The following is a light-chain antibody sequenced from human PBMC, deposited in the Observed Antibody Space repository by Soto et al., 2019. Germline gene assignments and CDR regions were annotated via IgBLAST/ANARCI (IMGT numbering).Light chain of an antibody. CDR3: QQSYSTPPVT. CDR2: AAS. Sequence: DIQMTQSPSSLSASVGDRVTITCQASQNINNYLNWYQQKPGKAPKLLIYAASSLQSGVPSRFSGSGSGTDFTLTISSLQPEDFATYYCQQSYSTPPVTFGQGTKVEIK. V-gene: IGKV1-39*01. J-gene: IGKJ1*01. CDR1: QNINNY.